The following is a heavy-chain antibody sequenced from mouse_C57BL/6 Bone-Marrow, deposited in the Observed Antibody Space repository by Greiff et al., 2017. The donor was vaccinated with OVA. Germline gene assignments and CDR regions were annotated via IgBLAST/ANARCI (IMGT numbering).Heavy chain of an antibody. CDR2: ISSGGSYT. CDR1: GFTFSSYG. CDR3: ARQGGRGYAMDY. Sequence: EVMLVESGGDLVKPGGSLKLSCAASGFTFSSYGMSWVRQTPDKRLEWVATISSGGSYTYYPDSVKGRFTISRDNAKNTLYLQMSSLKSEDTAMYYCARQGGRGYAMDYWGQETSVTVSS. V-gene: IGHV5-6*02. J-gene: IGHJ4*01. D-gene: IGHD3-3*01.